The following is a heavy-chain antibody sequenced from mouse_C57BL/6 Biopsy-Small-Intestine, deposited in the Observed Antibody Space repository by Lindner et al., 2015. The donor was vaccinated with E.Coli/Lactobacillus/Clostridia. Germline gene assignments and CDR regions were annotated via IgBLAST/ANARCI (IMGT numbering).Heavy chain of an antibody. CDR3: AREDDYGGNFWYFDL. D-gene: IGHD1-1*01. V-gene: IGHV9-3*01. CDR1: GYTFTSYA. J-gene: IGHJ3*01. CDR2: TNTNTGRP. Sequence: VKVSCKASGYTFTSYAIIWVRQAPGQGLEWMGRTNTNTGRPTYAQGFTGRFDFSLDTSVSTAYLQISSLKAEDTAVYYCAREDDYGGNFWYFDLWGRGTLVTVS.